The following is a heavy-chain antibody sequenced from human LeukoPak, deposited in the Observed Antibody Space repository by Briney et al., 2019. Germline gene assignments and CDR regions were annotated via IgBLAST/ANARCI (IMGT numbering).Heavy chain of an antibody. CDR1: GYDFINYG. J-gene: IGHJ4*02. CDR3: ATLSLGYCSSTSCFNY. V-gene: IGHV1-2*02. CDR2: INPNSGGT. D-gene: IGHD2-2*01. Sequence: ASVKVSCKASGYDFINYGISWVRQAPGQGLEWMGWINPNSGGTNYAQKFQGRVTMTRDTSISTAYMELSRLRSDDTAVYYCATLSLGYCSSTSCFNYWGQGTLVTVSS.